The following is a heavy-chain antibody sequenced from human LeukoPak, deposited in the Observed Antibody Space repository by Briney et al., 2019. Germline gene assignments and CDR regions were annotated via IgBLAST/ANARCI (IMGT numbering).Heavy chain of an antibody. Sequence: ASVKVSCKASGYTFTGYYMHWVRQAPGQGLEWMGWISAYNGNTNYAQKLQGRVTMTTDTSTSTAYMELRSLRSDDTAVYYCARFRYNDAFDIWGQGTMVTVSS. CDR2: ISAYNGNT. CDR3: ARFRYNDAFDI. D-gene: IGHD3-9*01. V-gene: IGHV1-18*04. CDR1: GYTFTGYY. J-gene: IGHJ3*02.